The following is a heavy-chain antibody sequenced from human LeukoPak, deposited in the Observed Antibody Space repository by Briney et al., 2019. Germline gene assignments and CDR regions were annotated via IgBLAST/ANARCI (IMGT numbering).Heavy chain of an antibody. D-gene: IGHD4-17*01. CDR2: IYSGGST. J-gene: IGHJ3*02. V-gene: IGHV3-53*01. CDR3: ARSVTTVGLGAFDI. CDR1: GFTVSNNY. Sequence: GGSLRLSCAASGFTVSNNYMSWVRQAPGKGLEWVSVIYSGGSTYNTHSVKGRFTISRDNSKNTLYLQMNNLRGEDTAVYYCARSVTTVGLGAFDIWGQGTMVTVSS.